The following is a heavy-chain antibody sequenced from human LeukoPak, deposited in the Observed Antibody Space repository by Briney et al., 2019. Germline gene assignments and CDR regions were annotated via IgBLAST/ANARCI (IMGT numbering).Heavy chain of an antibody. CDR3: ARGEYSSSWSDAFDI. J-gene: IGHJ3*02. D-gene: IGHD6-6*01. CDR2: INTNTGNP. CDR1: GYTFTSYA. Sequence: APVKVSCKASGYTFTSYAMNWVRQAPGQGLEWMGWINTNTGNPTYAQGFTGRFVFSLDTSVSTAYLQISSLKAEDTAVYYCARGEYSSSWSDAFDIWGQGTMVTVSS. V-gene: IGHV7-4-1*02.